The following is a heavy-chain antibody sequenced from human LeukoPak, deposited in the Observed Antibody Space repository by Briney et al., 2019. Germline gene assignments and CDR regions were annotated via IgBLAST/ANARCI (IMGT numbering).Heavy chain of an antibody. V-gene: IGHV3-74*01. D-gene: IGHD3-10*02. Sequence: GALRLSCAASGFTFSSYWMHWVRQAPGKGLVWVSRINSDGSSTSYADSVKGRFTISRDNAKNTLYLQMNSLRAEDTAVYYCAELGITMIGGVWGKGTTVTISS. CDR1: GFTFSSYW. CDR2: INSDGSST. CDR3: AELGITMIGGV. J-gene: IGHJ6*04.